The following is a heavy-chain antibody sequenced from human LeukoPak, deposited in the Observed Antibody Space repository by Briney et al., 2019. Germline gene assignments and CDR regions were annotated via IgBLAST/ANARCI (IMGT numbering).Heavy chain of an antibody. CDR1: GGSITSDPYY. V-gene: IGHV4-39*07. Sequence: SETLSLTCTVSGGSITSDPYYWGWIRQSPGKGLEWIGSISFSGSTFYNPSLKSRATVSRDTSKNQFSLRLNSVTAADTAVYYCAREGGYWGQETLVTVSS. CDR2: ISFSGST. CDR3: AREGGY. J-gene: IGHJ4*02. D-gene: IGHD3-16*01.